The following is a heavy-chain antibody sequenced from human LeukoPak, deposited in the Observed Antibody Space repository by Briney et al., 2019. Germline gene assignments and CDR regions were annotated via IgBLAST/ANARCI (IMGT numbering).Heavy chain of an antibody. J-gene: IGHJ5*02. CDR2: IYHSGHT. Sequence: PSETLSLTCTVSGASVSSDYWSWIRQSPGKGLEWIGYIYHSGHTMSNPSLKSRVSLSLDTSNNQFSLKLSSVTAADTTVYYCARNPFQHPFDHWGQGTVVSVSS. V-gene: IGHV4-59*08. CDR1: GASVSSDY. CDR3: ARNPFQHPFDH. D-gene: IGHD2-21*01.